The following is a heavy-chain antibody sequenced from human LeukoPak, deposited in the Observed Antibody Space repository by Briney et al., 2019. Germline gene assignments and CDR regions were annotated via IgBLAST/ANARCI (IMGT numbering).Heavy chain of an antibody. CDR1: GFTFSSYG. J-gene: IGHJ2*01. Sequence: GGSLRLSCAASGFTFSSYGMHWVRQAPGKGLEWVAVISYDGSNKYYADSVKGRFTISRDNSKNTLYLQMNSLRAEDTAVYYCAKDKGYCSGGSCLYWYFDLWGRGTLVTVSS. V-gene: IGHV3-30*18. CDR2: ISYDGSNK. D-gene: IGHD2-15*01. CDR3: AKDKGYCSGGSCLYWYFDL.